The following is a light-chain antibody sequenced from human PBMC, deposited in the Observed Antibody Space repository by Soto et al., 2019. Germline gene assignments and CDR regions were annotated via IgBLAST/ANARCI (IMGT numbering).Light chain of an antibody. CDR2: GAS. J-gene: IGKJ5*01. V-gene: IGKV3-20*01. CDR1: QSVNSY. Sequence: EIVLTQSPGTLSLSPGERATLSCRASQSVNSYLAWYQQKVGQAPRLLIYGASSRATGIPDRFSGSGSGTDFTLTISSLQPEDVATYFCQQVYGHPPAFGPGTRLEIK. CDR3: QQVYGHPPA.